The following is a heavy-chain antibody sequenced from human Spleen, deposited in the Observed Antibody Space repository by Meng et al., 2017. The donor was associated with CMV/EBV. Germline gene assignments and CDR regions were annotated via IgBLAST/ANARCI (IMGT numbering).Heavy chain of an antibody. J-gene: IGHJ5*02. Sequence: SGYTFTGYYMHWVRQAPGQGLEWMGWINPNSGGTNYAQKFQGRVTMTRDTSISTAYMELSRLRSDDTAVYFCARSGYRTAYVGWFDPWGQGTLVTVSS. V-gene: IGHV1-2*02. CDR2: INPNSGGT. D-gene: IGHD3-16*02. CDR3: ARSGYRTAYVGWFDP. CDR1: GYTFTGYY.